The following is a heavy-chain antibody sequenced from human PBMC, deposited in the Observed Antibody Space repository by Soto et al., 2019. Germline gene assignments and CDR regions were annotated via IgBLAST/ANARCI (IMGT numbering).Heavy chain of an antibody. J-gene: IGHJ6*02. CDR2: IIPIFGTA. Sequence: GPSVKVCCKDSVGTFSSYAISWVRQAHGQGLEWMGGIIPIFGTANYAQKFQGRVTITADESTSTAYMELSSLRSEDTAVYYCARGIVATPADYYYYGMDVWGQGTTVTVSS. V-gene: IGHV1-69*13. CDR1: VGTFSSYA. D-gene: IGHD5-12*01. CDR3: ARGIVATPADYYYYGMDV.